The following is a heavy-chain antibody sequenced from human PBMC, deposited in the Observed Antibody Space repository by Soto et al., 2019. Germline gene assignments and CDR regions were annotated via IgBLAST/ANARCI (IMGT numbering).Heavy chain of an antibody. D-gene: IGHD1-26*01. CDR1: GGTFSSYA. J-gene: IGHJ6*02. CDR3: ARDPGGSFSWDYYGMDV. V-gene: IGHV1-69*06. Sequence: ASVKVSCKASGGTFSSYAISWVRQAPGQGLEWMGGIIPIFGTANYAQKFQGRVTITADKSTSTAYMELSSLRSEDTAVYYCARDPGGSFSWDYYGMDVWGQGTTVTVSS. CDR2: IIPIFGTA.